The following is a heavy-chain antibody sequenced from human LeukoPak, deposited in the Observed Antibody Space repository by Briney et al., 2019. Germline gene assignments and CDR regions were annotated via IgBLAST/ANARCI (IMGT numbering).Heavy chain of an antibody. CDR2: ISSSSSYI. J-gene: IGHJ4*02. CDR1: GFTFSSYS. CDR3: ARGLIIAAAGTGYDY. Sequence: GGSLRLSCAASGFTFSSYSMNWVRQALGKGLEWVSSISSSSSYIYYADSVKGRFTISRDNAKNSLYLQMNSLRAEDTAVYYCARGLIIAAAGTGYDYWGQGTLVTVSS. D-gene: IGHD6-13*01. V-gene: IGHV3-21*01.